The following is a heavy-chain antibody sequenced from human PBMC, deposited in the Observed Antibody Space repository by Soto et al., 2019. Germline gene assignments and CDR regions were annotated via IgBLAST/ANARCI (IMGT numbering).Heavy chain of an antibody. J-gene: IGHJ4*02. CDR1: GFTFSSYA. D-gene: IGHD2-15*01. Sequence: QVQLVESGGGVVQPGRSLRLSCAASGFTFSSYAMHWVRQAPGKGLEWVAVISYDGSNKYYADSVKGRFTISRDNSKNTRYLQMNSLRAEDTAVYYCARDLGEGYCSGGSCYPAYWGQGTLVTVSS. V-gene: IGHV3-30-3*01. CDR2: ISYDGSNK. CDR3: ARDLGEGYCSGGSCYPAY.